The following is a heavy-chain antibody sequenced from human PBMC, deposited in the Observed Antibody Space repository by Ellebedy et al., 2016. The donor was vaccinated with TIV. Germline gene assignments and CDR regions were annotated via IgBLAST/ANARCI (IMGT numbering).Heavy chain of an antibody. CDR3: TRDSSDSSGWYYYYYYYMDV. J-gene: IGHJ6*03. V-gene: IGHV3-49*03. CDR1: GFTFGDYA. Sequence: GGSLRLXCTASGFTFGDYAMSWFRQAPGKGLEWVGFIRSKAYGGTTEYAASVKGRFTISRDDSKSIAYLQMNSLKTEGTAVYYCTRDSSDSSGWYYYYYYYMDVWGKGTTVTVSS. D-gene: IGHD6-19*01. CDR2: IRSKAYGGTT.